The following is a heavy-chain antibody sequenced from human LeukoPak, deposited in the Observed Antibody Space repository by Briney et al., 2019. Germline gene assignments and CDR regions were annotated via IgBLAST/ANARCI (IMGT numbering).Heavy chain of an antibody. Sequence: PSETLPLTCTASGYPISSGYFRGCSRPPPGKRLWGIWTIYNSGSTYYNASLESRVTTSVDTAKNQLSLKLNSVTAADTALFYGARAYSSSWYFNWFAPWGQGKLVTVSS. D-gene: IGHD6-13*01. J-gene: IGHJ5*02. CDR3: ARAYSSSWYFNWFAP. CDR1: GYPISSGYF. V-gene: IGHV4-38-2*02. CDR2: IYNSGST.